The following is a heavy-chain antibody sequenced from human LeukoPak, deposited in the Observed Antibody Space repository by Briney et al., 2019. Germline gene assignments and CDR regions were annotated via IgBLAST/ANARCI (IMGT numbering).Heavy chain of an antibody. V-gene: IGHV3-48*04. Sequence: PEGSLRLSCAASGFTFRTYSMHWVRQAPGKGLEWVSYISSTSSPIFYADSVKGRFTISRDNAKNSLYLQMNSLRVEDTAVYYCARDVGIPYGSGFDYWGQGTLVTVPS. CDR1: GFTFRTYS. CDR2: ISSTSSPI. D-gene: IGHD3-10*01. CDR3: ARDVGIPYGSGFDY. J-gene: IGHJ4*02.